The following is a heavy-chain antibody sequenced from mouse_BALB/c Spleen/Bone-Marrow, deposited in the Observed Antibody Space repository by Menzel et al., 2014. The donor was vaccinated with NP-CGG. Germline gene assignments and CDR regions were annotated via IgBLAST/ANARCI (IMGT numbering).Heavy chain of an antibody. CDR1: GDSFTSGY. Sequence: EVKLVELGPSLVKPSQTLSLTCSVTGDSFTSGYWNWIRKFPGNKLEYMGYISYSGSTYYNPSLKSRISITRDTSKNQYYLQLNSVTTEDTATYYCATYDGYCFDYWGQGTTLTVSS. D-gene: IGHD2-3*01. CDR3: ATYDGYCFDY. J-gene: IGHJ2*01. V-gene: IGHV3-8*02. CDR2: ISYSGST.